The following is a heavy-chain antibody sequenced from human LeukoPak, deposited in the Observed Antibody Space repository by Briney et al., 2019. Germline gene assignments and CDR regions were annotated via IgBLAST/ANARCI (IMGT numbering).Heavy chain of an antibody. Sequence: SETLSLTCTVSGGSISSYYWSWIRQPPGKGLEWIGYIYYSGSTNYNPSLKSRVIISVDTSKNQFSLKLNSVTAADTAVYYCARGEVGEEYWGQGTLVTVSS. CDR1: GGSISSYY. J-gene: IGHJ4*02. D-gene: IGHD3-10*01. CDR2: IYYSGST. CDR3: ARGEVGEEY. V-gene: IGHV4-59*01.